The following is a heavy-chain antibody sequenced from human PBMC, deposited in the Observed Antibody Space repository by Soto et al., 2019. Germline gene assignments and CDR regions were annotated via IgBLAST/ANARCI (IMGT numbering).Heavy chain of an antibody. CDR2: TYYRSKWYK. D-gene: IGHD2-15*01. CDR3: ARTVGWLDP. Sequence: PSQTLSLTCAISGGSVSSNSAAWNWIRQSPSRGLEWLGRTYYRSKWYKEYAASVRSRITINPDTSKNQFSLQLNSVSPEDTAVYYCARTVGWLDPWGKGTQVTVSS. V-gene: IGHV6-1*01. J-gene: IGHJ5*02. CDR1: GGSVSSNSAA.